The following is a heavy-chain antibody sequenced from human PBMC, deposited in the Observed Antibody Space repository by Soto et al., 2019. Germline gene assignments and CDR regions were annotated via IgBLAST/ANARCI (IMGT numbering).Heavy chain of an antibody. CDR2: IYYSGST. CDR3: ARDTRISATFSGCSCTYAFDI. J-gene: IGHJ3*02. V-gene: IGHV4-31*01. D-gene: IGHD2-15*01. Sequence: QVQLQESGPGLVKPSQTLSLTCTVSGGSISSGGYYWSWIRQHPGKGLEWIGYIYYSGSTYYNPYLKSLVTISVDTSKNQFSLKLSSVTAADTAVYYCARDTRISATFSGCSCTYAFDIWGHGTMVTVSS. CDR1: GGSISSGGYY.